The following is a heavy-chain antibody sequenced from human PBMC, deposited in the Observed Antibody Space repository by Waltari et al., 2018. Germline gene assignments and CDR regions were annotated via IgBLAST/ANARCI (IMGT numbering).Heavy chain of an antibody. Sequence: QVHLVQSGPEVKKPGASVKVSCKTSGYTFTSYGITWVRQAPGEGLEWIGWISAYNGDTKYTQKFQGRVTMTTDTSTSTAYMELRSLISDDTATYYCARDTEQLAEWRGYAEHWGQGTLVAVSS. J-gene: IGHJ4*02. CDR1: GYTFTSYG. CDR2: ISAYNGDT. V-gene: IGHV1-18*01. D-gene: IGHD6-13*01. CDR3: ARDTEQLAEWRGYAEH.